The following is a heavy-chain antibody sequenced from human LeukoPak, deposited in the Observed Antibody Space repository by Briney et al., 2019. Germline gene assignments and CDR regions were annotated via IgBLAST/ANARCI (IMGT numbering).Heavy chain of an antibody. CDR2: IGRGGITI. Sequence: GGALRLSCEVSEFTFSYYEMNWVRHAPEKGLEWVSHIGRGGITIHYADSVKGRFAISRDNAKNSLYLQMSSLRAEDTAFYYCASSRTERGYSFGYGYWGQGTLVTVSS. J-gene: IGHJ4*02. CDR3: ASSRTERGYSFGYGY. V-gene: IGHV3-48*03. CDR1: EFTFSYYE. D-gene: IGHD5-18*01.